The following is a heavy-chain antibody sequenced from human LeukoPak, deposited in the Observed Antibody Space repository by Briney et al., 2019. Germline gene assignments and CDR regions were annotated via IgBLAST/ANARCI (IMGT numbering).Heavy chain of an antibody. J-gene: IGHJ4*02. CDR3: ASRGARAFSGADY. D-gene: IGHD1-26*01. CDR2: IYYSGNT. V-gene: IGHV4-39*07. Sequence: SSETLSLTCTVSGDSISTSNSYWGWIRQPPGKGLEWIGSIYYSGNTYYNPSLKSRVTISVDTSKNQFSLKLSSVTAADTAVYYCASRGARAFSGADYWGQGTLVTVSS. CDR1: GDSISTSNSY.